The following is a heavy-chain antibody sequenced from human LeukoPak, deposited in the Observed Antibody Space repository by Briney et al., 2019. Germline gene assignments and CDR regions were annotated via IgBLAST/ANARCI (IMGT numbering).Heavy chain of an antibody. CDR2: IRSDGSNK. D-gene: IGHD4-23*01. Sequence: GGSLRLSCAGSGFSFSNYGMHWVRQAPGKGLEWMAFIRSDGSNKYYADSVKGRFTISRDNSKNTLYLQMNSLRADDTALYYCAKDLRLSVGTSPFDYWGQGTLVTVSS. CDR1: GFSFSNYG. V-gene: IGHV3-30*02. CDR3: AKDLRLSVGTSPFDY. J-gene: IGHJ4*02.